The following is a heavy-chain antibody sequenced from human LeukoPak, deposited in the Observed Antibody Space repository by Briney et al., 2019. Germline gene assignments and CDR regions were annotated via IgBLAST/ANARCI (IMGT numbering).Heavy chain of an antibody. CDR3: ARPRRDGSEHSPLDY. CDR1: GFTFSSYS. CDR2: ISSSSSTI. V-gene: IGHV3-48*01. D-gene: IGHD5-24*01. Sequence: HPGGSLRLSCAASGFTFSSYSMNWVRQAPGKGLEWVSYISSSSSTIYYADSVKGRFTISRDNAKNSLYLQMNGLRAEDTAVYYCARPRRDGSEHSPLDYWGQGTLVTVSS. J-gene: IGHJ4*02.